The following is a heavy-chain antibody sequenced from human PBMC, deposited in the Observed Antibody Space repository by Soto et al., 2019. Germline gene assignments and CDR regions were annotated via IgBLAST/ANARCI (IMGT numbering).Heavy chain of an antibody. CDR1: GAPTMPYY. CDR2: IFNNGST. D-gene: IGHD6-13*01. CDR3: TRVCKAAGALDY. J-gene: IGHJ4*02. V-gene: IGHV4-59*08. Sequence: QVQLQESGPGLVKPSETLSLTCSVSGAPTMPYYWGWIRQPPGQGLEWIGYIFNNGSTHYNSSLQRRVTISRDTARNQLSLKLKSVTAADTAVYYCTRVCKAAGALDYWGQGTLVTVSS.